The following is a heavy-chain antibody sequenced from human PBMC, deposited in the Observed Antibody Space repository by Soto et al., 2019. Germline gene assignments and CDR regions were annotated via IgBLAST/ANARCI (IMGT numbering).Heavy chain of an antibody. J-gene: IGHJ4*02. CDR1: GFTFSSYG. D-gene: IGHD3-9*01. V-gene: IGHV3-30*18. Sequence: GGSLTLAWAASGFTFSSYGMRWVRQAPGKGLEWVAVISYDGSNKYYADSVKGRFTIYKDNSKSTLYLQMNSLRAEDTAVYYCANAPPHYDILTGYFLPDYWGQGTLVTVS. CDR2: ISYDGSNK. CDR3: ANAPPHYDILTGYFLPDY.